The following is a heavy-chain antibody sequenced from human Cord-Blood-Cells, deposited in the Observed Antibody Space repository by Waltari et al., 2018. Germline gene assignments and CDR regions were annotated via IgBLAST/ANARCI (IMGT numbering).Heavy chain of an antibody. CDR3: ARGGTIRRYFDWLYYFDY. J-gene: IGHJ4*02. D-gene: IGHD3-9*01. Sequence: QVQLQQWGAGLLKPSETLSLTCAVHGGSFSGYYWTWIRQPPGTGLACIGEINHSGSTNYNPSLKSRVTISVDTSKNQFSLKLSSVTAADTAVYCCARGGTIRRYFDWLYYFDYWGQGTLVTVSS. CDR1: GGSFSGYY. V-gene: IGHV4-34*01. CDR2: INHSGST.